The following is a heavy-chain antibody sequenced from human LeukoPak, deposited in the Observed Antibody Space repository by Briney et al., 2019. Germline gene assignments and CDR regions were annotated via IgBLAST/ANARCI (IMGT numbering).Heavy chain of an antibody. Sequence: GRSLRLSCAASGFTFSSYGMHWVRQAPGKGLEWVAVISYDGSNKYYADSVKGRSTISRDNSKNTLYLQMNSLRAEDTAVYYCAKLGSLDYYDSSGYYSPLPYFDYWGQGTLVTVSS. D-gene: IGHD3-22*01. CDR1: GFTFSSYG. CDR3: AKLGSLDYYDSSGYYSPLPYFDY. CDR2: ISYDGSNK. J-gene: IGHJ4*02. V-gene: IGHV3-30*18.